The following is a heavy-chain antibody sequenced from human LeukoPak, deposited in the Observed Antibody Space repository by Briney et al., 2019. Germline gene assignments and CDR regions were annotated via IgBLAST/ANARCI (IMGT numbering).Heavy chain of an antibody. Sequence: ASVKVSCKASGYTFTGYYMHWVRQAPGQGLEWMGRINPNSGGTNYAQKFQGRVTMTRDTSISTAYMELSRLRSDDTAVYYCALGAPRYSSSWYYGYWGQGTLVTVSS. CDR1: GYTFTGYY. CDR3: ALGAPRYSSSWYYGY. D-gene: IGHD6-13*01. CDR2: INPNSGGT. V-gene: IGHV1-2*06. J-gene: IGHJ4*02.